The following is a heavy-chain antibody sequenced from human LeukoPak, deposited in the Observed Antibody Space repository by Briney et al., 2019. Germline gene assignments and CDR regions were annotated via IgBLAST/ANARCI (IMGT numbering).Heavy chain of an antibody. V-gene: IGHV4-61*01. D-gene: IGHD3-10*01. Sequence: SEALSLTCTVSGGSVSSGSYYRSWIRQPPGKGLEWIGYIYYSGSAKYNPSLKSRVTISVDTSKNQFSLKLTSVTAADTAVYYCARGFGDWGLSWFDPWGQGTLVTVSS. CDR3: ARGFGDWGLSWFDP. J-gene: IGHJ5*02. CDR1: GGSVSSGSYY. CDR2: IYYSGSA.